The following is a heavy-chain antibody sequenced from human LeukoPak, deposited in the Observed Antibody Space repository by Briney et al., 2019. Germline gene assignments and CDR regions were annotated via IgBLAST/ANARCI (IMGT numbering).Heavy chain of an antibody. Sequence: GRSLRLSCAASGFTFSSHGMHRVRQAPGKGLEWVAVIWYDGSNKYYADYVKGRFTISRDNSKNTLYLQMNSLRAEDTAVYFCARGYGSGSPLYYYYGMDVWGKGTTVTVSS. J-gene: IGHJ6*04. CDR3: ARGYGSGSPLYYYYGMDV. D-gene: IGHD3-10*01. CDR1: GFTFSSHG. CDR2: IWYDGSNK. V-gene: IGHV3-33*01.